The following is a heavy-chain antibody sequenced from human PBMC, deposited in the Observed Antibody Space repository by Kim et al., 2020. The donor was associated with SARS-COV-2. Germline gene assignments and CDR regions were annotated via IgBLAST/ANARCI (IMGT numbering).Heavy chain of an antibody. D-gene: IGHD6-13*01. Sequence: GGSLRLSCAASGFTFSDYYMSWIRQAPGKGLEWVSYISSSGSTIYYADSVKGRFTISRDNAKNSLYLQMNSLRAEDTAVYYCARSVYSSSWYNDYWGQGTLVTVSS. J-gene: IGHJ4*02. V-gene: IGHV3-11*01. CDR3: ARSVYSSSWYNDY. CDR2: ISSSGSTI. CDR1: GFTFSDYY.